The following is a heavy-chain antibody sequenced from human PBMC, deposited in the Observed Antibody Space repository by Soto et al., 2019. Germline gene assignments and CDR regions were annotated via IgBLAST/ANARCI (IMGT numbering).Heavy chain of an antibody. CDR1: GGSFSGYY. CDR3: ARVGLQGSYSRLYNCFDP. V-gene: IGHV4-34*01. J-gene: IGHJ5*02. Sequence: SETLSLTCAVYGGSFSGYYWSWIRQPPGKGLEWIGEINHSGSTNYNPSLKSRVTISVDTSKNQFSLKLSSVTAADTAVYYCARVGLQGSYSRLYNCFDPWGQGTLVTVSS. D-gene: IGHD1-26*01. CDR2: INHSGST.